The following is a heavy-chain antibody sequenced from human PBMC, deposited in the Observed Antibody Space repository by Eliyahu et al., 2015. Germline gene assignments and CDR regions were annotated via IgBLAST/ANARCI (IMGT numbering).Heavy chain of an antibody. J-gene: IGHJ2*01. Sequence: EVQLLESGGGLVQPGGSLRLSCAASGFTFXSXAMSWVRQAPGKGLEWVSAISGSGGSTYYADSVKGRFTISRDNSKNTLYLQMNSLRAEDTAVYYCAKDLFRSRLEWLLQMSYFDLWGRGTLVTVSS. CDR2: ISGSGGST. D-gene: IGHD3-3*01. CDR3: AKDLFRSRLEWLLQMSYFDL. V-gene: IGHV3-23*01. CDR1: GFTFXSXA.